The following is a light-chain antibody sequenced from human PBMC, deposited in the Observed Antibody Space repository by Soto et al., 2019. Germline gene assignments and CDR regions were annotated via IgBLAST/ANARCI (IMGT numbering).Light chain of an antibody. V-gene: IGKV3-20*01. CDR3: QQYDDSPRP. CDR2: GAS. Sequence: PGERATLSCRASQSVSSNFLAWYQQNPGQAPRLLIYGASNRATGVPDRFSGGGSGTEFTLTISRLEPEDFAVYYCQQYDDSPRPFGQGGIVDIK. CDR1: QSVSSNF. J-gene: IGKJ1*01.